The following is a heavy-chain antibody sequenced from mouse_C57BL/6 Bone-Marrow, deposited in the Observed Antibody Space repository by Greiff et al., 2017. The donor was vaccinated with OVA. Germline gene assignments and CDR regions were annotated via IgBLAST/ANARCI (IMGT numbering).Heavy chain of an antibody. CDR1: GFTFSSYA. J-gene: IGHJ2*01. CDR3: TRDKVFPYGNFFDY. D-gene: IGHD2-10*02. V-gene: IGHV5-9-1*02. Sequence: EVQVVESGEGLVKPGGSLKLSCAASGFTFSSYAMSWVRQTPEKRLEWVAYISSGGDYIYYADTVKGRFTISRDNARNTLYLQMSSLKSEDTAMYYCTRDKVFPYGNFFDYWGQGTTLTVSS. CDR2: ISSGGDYI.